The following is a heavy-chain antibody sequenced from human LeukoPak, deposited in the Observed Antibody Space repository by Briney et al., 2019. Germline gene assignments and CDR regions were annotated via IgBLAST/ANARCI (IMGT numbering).Heavy chain of an antibody. D-gene: IGHD1-7*01. Sequence: PGGSLRLSCVASGFTFSSYWMHWVRQAPGKGLVWVSRINSDGSSTTYADSVKGRFTISRDNAKNTLYLQMDSLRAEDTAVYYCAKDRRGNWNYVGHFDHWGQGTLVTVSS. CDR1: GFTFSSYW. CDR3: AKDRRGNWNYVGHFDH. V-gene: IGHV3-74*01. CDR2: INSDGSST. J-gene: IGHJ4*02.